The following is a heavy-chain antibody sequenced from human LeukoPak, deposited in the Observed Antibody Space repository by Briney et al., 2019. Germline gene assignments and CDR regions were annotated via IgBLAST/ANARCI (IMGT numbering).Heavy chain of an antibody. Sequence: GASLRLSCAASGFTFRNYWMTWVRQAPGKGLEWVANINQEGNDKYYVDSVKDRFTISRDNTKNSLFLQMNSLRAEDTAVYYCVVTRTRGDHWGQGTLVTVSS. CDR3: VVTRTRGDH. J-gene: IGHJ4*02. CDR2: INQEGNDK. V-gene: IGHV3-7*03. D-gene: IGHD4-23*01. CDR1: GFTFRNYW.